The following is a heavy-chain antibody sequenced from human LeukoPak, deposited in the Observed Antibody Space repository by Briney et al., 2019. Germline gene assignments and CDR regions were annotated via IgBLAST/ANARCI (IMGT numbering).Heavy chain of an antibody. CDR3: VTSGGRRSNSLSV. CDR2: VDANNGET. D-gene: IGHD2-15*01. V-gene: IGHV1-2*02. Sequence: ASLKLSCEGSGYMLDVFYMHWGRQGPTQGIEWMGWVDANNGETVYANEFQSRVTMTRDTSIATAYMQLTSLTFDDSAVYYCVTSGGRRSNSLSVWGQGAKVTV. J-gene: IGHJ3*01. CDR1: GYMLDVFY.